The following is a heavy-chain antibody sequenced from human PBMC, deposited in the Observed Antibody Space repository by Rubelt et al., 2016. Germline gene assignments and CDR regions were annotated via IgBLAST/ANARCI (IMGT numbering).Heavy chain of an antibody. Sequence: QVQLQQWGAGLLKPSETLSLTCAVYGGSFSGYYWSWIRQPPGKGLEWIGEINHSGSTNYHPSLKRRVTISVDTSKNQFSLKLGSVTAADTAVEYCEVAGAATGSDYWGQGTLVTVSS. V-gene: IGHV4-34*01. CDR2: INHSGST. D-gene: IGHD6-13*01. CDR1: GGSFSGYY. CDR3: EVAGAATGSDY. J-gene: IGHJ4*02.